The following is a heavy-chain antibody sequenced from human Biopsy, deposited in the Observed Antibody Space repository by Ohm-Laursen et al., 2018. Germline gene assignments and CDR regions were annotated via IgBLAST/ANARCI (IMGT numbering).Heavy chain of an antibody. D-gene: IGHD5-18*01. CDR3: AKDRYNYTPIGGFSMDV. CDR2: IFYNGSNT. V-gene: IGHV3-30*18. Sequence: SLRLSCSASGFTFNNYGMQGVRQPPGKGLEWVAFIFYNGSNTYYADPVKGRFTISRDNSRDTLYLQMNSLRAEDTAVYYCAKDRYNYTPIGGFSMDVWGQGTTVTVSS. CDR1: GFTFNNYG. J-gene: IGHJ6*02.